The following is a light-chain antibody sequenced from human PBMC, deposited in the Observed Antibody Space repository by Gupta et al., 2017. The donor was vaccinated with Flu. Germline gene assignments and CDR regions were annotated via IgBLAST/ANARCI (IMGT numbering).Light chain of an antibody. J-gene: IGLJ3*02. V-gene: IGLV1-40*01. CDR2: GNS. CDR1: SSNIGAGYD. CDR3: QSYDSSLSVAWV. Sequence: TISCTGSSSNIGAGYDVHWYQQLPGTAPNLLIYGNSNRPSGVPDRFSGSKSGTSAALAITGLQAEDEADYYCQSYDSSLSVAWVFGGGTKLTVL.